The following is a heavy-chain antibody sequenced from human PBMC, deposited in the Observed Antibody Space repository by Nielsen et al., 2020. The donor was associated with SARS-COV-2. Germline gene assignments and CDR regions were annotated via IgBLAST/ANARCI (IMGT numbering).Heavy chain of an antibody. Sequence: GESLKISCAASGFTFSGSAVHWVRQAPGKGLEWVGRSRSKPKNYATGYAALVEGRFSIYRDESKNTAYLQMNSLKNEDTAVYYCTRSVAVGDTYAFDIWGQGTMITVSS. CDR3: TRSVAVGDTYAFDI. V-gene: IGHV3-73*01. D-gene: IGHD6-19*01. CDR1: GFTFSGSA. CDR2: SRSKPKNYAT. J-gene: IGHJ3*02.